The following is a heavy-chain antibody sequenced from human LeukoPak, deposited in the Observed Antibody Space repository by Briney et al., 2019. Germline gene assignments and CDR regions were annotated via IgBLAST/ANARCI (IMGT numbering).Heavy chain of an antibody. D-gene: IGHD6-19*01. CDR1: GFTFSNYW. CDR2: IKMDGSEI. CDR3: TRTGNLAVAGDY. V-gene: IGHV3-7*01. J-gene: IGHJ4*02. Sequence: GGSLRLSCAASGFTFSNYWMSWVRQAPGKGPEWVANIKMDGSEIYYVDSVRGRFTISRDNGKNSLYLQMSSLRADDTAVCYCTRTGNLAVAGDYWGQGTLVTVSS.